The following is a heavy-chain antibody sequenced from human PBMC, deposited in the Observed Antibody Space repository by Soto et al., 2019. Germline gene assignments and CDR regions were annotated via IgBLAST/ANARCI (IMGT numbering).Heavy chain of an antibody. V-gene: IGHV4-59*01. CDR1: GFSISSYY. CDR3: ARVSSVWFGELYYFDY. D-gene: IGHD3-10*01. CDR2: IYYSGST. Sequence: SETLSLTCPVSGFSISSYYWSWIRQPPGKGLEWIGYIYYSGSTNYNPSLKSRVTISVDTSKNQFSLKLSSVTAADTAVYYCARVSSVWFGELYYFDYWGQGTLVTVSS. J-gene: IGHJ4*02.